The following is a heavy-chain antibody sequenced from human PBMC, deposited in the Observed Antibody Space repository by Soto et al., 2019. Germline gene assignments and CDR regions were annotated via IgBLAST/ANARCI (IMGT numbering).Heavy chain of an antibody. J-gene: IGHJ4*02. CDR2: IDHSGST. CDR1: GGSFSGYY. CDR3: ARRITKIVVVFDY. Sequence: QVQLQQWGAGLLKPSETLSLTCAVSGGSFSGYYWSWIRQPPGKGLEWIGEIDHSGSTSYNPSLKSRVSVSGDTSKNQFSLNLNSVTAADTAVYFCARRITKIVVVFDYWGQGTLVTVSS. D-gene: IGHD3-22*01. V-gene: IGHV4-34*01.